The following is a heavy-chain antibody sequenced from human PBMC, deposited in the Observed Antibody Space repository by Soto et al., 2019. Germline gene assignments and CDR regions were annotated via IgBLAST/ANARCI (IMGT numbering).Heavy chain of an antibody. CDR3: ARWSDSSSSSYHYYGMDV. J-gene: IGHJ6*02. V-gene: IGHV3-7*01. CDR1: GFTFSSYW. Sequence: GGSLRLSCAASGFTFSSYWMSWVRQAPGKGLEWVANIKQDGSEKYYVDSVKGRFTISRDNAKNSLYLQMNSLRAEDTAVYYCARWSDSSSSSYHYYGMDVWGQGTTVTVSS. D-gene: IGHD6-6*01. CDR2: IKQDGSEK.